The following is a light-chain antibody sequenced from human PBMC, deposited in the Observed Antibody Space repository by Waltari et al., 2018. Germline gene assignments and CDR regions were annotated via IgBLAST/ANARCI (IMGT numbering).Light chain of an antibody. V-gene: IGKV3-20*01. J-gene: IGKJ1*01. Sequence: EIVLTQSPGTLSLSPGERATLSCRASQSVSRSLSWYQQKPGQAPRLLIYGASSRATGVPDRFSGSWSWTDFSLTISRLEPEDFAVYYCQHYVRLPVSFGQGTKVEIK. CDR2: GAS. CDR3: QHYVRLPVS. CDR1: QSVSRS.